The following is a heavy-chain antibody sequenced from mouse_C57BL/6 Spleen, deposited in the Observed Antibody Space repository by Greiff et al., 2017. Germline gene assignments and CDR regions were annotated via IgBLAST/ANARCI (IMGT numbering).Heavy chain of an antibody. V-gene: IGHV1-55*01. CDR2: IYPCSGSN. J-gene: IGHJ4*01. Sequence: QVQLQQPGAELVKPGASVKMSCKASGYTFTSYWLNWVKQRPGQRLAWIGDIYPCSGSNNYNEKFKSKATLTVETSSSTAYMQLSSLTSEDSAVYYCARTDAYSLDYWGQGTSVTVSS. CDR1: GYTFTSYW. CDR3: ARTDAYSLDY.